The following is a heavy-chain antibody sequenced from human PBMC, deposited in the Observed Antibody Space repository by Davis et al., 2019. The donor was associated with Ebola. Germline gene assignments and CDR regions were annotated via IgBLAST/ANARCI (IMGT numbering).Heavy chain of an antibody. CDR2: IWYDGSNK. Sequence: PGGSLRLSCAASGFTFSSYGMHWVRQAPGKGLEWVAVIWYDGSNKYYADSVKGRFTISRDNSKNTLYLQMNSLRAEDTAVYYCARVPCSSTSCYGYWFDPWGQGTLVTVSS. J-gene: IGHJ5*02. CDR3: ARVPCSSTSCYGYWFDP. CDR1: GFTFSSYG. D-gene: IGHD2-2*01. V-gene: IGHV3-33*01.